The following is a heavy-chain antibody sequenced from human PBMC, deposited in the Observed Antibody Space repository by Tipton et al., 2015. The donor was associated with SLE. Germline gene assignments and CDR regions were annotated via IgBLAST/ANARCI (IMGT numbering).Heavy chain of an antibody. CDR2: ISWDGGRT. Sequence: SLRLSCAASGFTFDDYAMHWVRQAPGKGLEWVSLISWDGGRTYYADSVKGRFTISRDNSKNSLYLKMNSLRAEDTALYYCAKDRQMGGYYYGMDVWGQGTTVTVSS. CDR1: GFTFDDYA. D-gene: IGHD2-15*01. V-gene: IGHV3-43D*04. CDR3: AKDRQMGGYYYGMDV. J-gene: IGHJ6*02.